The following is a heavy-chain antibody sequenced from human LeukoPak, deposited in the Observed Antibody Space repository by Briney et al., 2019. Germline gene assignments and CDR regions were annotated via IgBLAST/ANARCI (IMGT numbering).Heavy chain of an antibody. J-gene: IGHJ4*02. D-gene: IGHD5-18*01. CDR2: IYFSGST. CDR1: GGSVNSGTYY. V-gene: IGHV4-61*01. CDR3: ARKRGVSYGYYFDY. Sequence: NPSETVSLTCTVSGGSVNSGTYYWSWIRQPPGKGLEWIGYIYFSGSTNYNPSLKSRVTISVDKSKNQFSLKLSSVTAADTAVYYCARKRGVSYGYYFDYWGQGTLVTVSS.